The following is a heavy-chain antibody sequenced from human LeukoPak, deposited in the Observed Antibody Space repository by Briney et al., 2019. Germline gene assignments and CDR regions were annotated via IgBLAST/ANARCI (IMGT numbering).Heavy chain of an antibody. CDR3: ARGYSSSWYLFDY. CDR1: GFTFSTYA. CDR2: ISGSGGST. V-gene: IGHV3-23*01. J-gene: IGHJ4*02. D-gene: IGHD6-13*01. Sequence: PGGSLRLSCAASGFTFSTYAMTWVRQAPGKGLEWVSAISGSGGSTYYADSVKGRFTISRDNSKNTLYLQMNSLRAEDTAVYYCARGYSSSWYLFDYWGQGTLVTVSS.